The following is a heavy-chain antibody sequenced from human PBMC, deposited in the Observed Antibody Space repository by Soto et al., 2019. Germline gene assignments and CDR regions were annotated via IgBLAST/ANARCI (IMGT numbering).Heavy chain of an antibody. CDR3: ARGHSRSYHWFDP. CDR2: ISSSGGTI. D-gene: IGHD6-13*01. Sequence: GGSLRLSCAASGFTFSSYEMNWVRQAPGKGLERVSYISSSGGTIYYADSVKGRFTISRDNAKNSLYLQMNSLRAEDTAVYYCARGHSRSYHWFDPWGQGTLVTVSS. J-gene: IGHJ5*02. CDR1: GFTFSSYE. V-gene: IGHV3-48*03.